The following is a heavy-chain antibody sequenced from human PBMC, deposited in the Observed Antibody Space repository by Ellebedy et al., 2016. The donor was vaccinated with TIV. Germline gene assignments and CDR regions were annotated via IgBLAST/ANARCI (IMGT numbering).Heavy chain of an antibody. CDR2: MNPNSGNT. Sequence: ASVKVSCKASVGTFSSYAISWVRQAPGQGLEWMGWMNPNSGNTGYAQKFQGRVTITRNTSISTAYMELSSLRSEDTAVYYCARSGGYSGYGDDAFDIWGQGTMVTVSS. V-gene: IGHV1-8*03. D-gene: IGHD5-12*01. CDR3: ARSGGYSGYGDDAFDI. J-gene: IGHJ3*02. CDR1: VGTFSSYA.